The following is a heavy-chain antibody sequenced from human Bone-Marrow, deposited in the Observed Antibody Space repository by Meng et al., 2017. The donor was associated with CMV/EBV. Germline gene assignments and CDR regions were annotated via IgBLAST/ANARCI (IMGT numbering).Heavy chain of an antibody. Sequence: GESLKISCAASGFTFSNYPMAWVRQAPGKGLEWVSVIRGSGGSTYYADSVKGRFTISRDNSKNTLYLQMNSLRAEDTAVYYCAKAYYYDSSGYYAPFDYWGQGTLVTVSS. CDR3: AKAYYYDSSGYYAPFDY. D-gene: IGHD3-22*01. CDR2: IRGSGGST. V-gene: IGHV3-23*01. J-gene: IGHJ4*02. CDR1: GFTFSNYP.